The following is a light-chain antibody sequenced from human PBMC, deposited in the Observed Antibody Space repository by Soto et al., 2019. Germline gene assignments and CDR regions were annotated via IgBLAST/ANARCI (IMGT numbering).Light chain of an antibody. CDR2: EVS. CDR3: SSYTSSPLPNGV. Sequence: QSALTQPASVSGSPGQSITISCTGSSSDVGGYKYVSWYQQHPGKAPKLMIYEVSTRPPGVSNRFSGSKSGNTASLTISGLQAEDEADYYCSSYTSSPLPNGVFGGGTKLTVL. J-gene: IGLJ3*02. CDR1: SSDVGGYKY. V-gene: IGLV2-14*01.